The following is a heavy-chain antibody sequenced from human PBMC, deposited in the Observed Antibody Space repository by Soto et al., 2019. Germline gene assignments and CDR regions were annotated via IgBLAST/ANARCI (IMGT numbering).Heavy chain of an antibody. V-gene: IGHV3-9*01. J-gene: IGHJ3*01. Sequence: EVQLVESGGGLVQPGRSLRLSCAVSGFTFDDYAMHWVRQVPGKDLEWVSGISWYSGSIVYADSVKGRFTISRDNAKNSLYLQMSSLRAEDTALYYCATGFLRAVGGDLQIGFDLWGEGTMVTVSS. CDR1: GFTFDDYA. CDR3: ATGFLRAVGGDLQIGFDL. CDR2: ISWYSGSI. D-gene: IGHD1-26*01.